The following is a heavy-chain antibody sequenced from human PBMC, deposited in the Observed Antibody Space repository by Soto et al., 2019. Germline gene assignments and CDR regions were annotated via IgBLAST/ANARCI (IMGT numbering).Heavy chain of an antibody. CDR2: IYHSGST. CDR3: ARDLGIAVAGNAFDI. D-gene: IGHD6-19*01. V-gene: IGHV4-4*02. CDR1: SGSISSSNW. Sequence: QVQLQESGPGLVKPSGTLSLTCAVSSGSISSSNWWSWVRQPPGKGLEWIGEIYHSGSTNYNPSLKSRVNISVDKSKNQFSLKLSSVTAADTAVYYCARDLGIAVAGNAFDIWGQGTMVTVSS. J-gene: IGHJ3*02.